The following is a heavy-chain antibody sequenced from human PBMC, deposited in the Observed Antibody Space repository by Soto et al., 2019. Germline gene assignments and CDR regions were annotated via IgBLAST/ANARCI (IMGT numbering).Heavy chain of an antibody. D-gene: IGHD3-22*01. CDR2: IIPIFGTA. V-gene: IGHV1-69*01. CDR1: GGTFSSYA. J-gene: IGHJ4*02. CDR3: AREPTYYYDSSGYSMCSPYYFDY. Sequence: QVQLVQSGAEVKKPGSSVKVSCKASGGTFSSYAISWVRQAPGQGLEWMGGIIPIFGTANYAQKFQGRVTITADESTSTAYMELSSLRSEDPAVYYCAREPTYYYDSSGYSMCSPYYFDYWGQGTLVTVSS.